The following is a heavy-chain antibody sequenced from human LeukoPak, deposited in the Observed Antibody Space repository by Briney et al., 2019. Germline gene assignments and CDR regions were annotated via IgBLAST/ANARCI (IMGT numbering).Heavy chain of an antibody. D-gene: IGHD1-26*01. V-gene: IGHV4-59*01. Sequence: SETLSLTCAVSSDSISGYYWSWIRQPPGKGLEWIGYIYYSGSTKYKPSLKSRVTISVDTSKNQFSLRLSSVTAADTAMYYCAREKYCGSNDYWGQGTLVTVSS. CDR3: AREKYCGSNDY. CDR1: SDSISGYY. J-gene: IGHJ4*02. CDR2: IYYSGST.